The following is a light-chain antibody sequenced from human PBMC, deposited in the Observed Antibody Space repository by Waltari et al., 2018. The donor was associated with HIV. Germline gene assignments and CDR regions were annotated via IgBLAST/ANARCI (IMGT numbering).Light chain of an antibody. CDR3: TSLGDTNSIL. V-gene: IGLV2-14*01. CDR2: KVN. CDR1: GTDIGNY. J-gene: IGLJ2*01. Sequence: SALIQPASVSGSPGQSVTISCTRTGTDIGNYVAWYQQFAGKAPQLILFKVNSRPSGVSFHFSGFKSGDTASLTISGLQPEHEATYYCTSLGDTNSILFGGGTLLTVL.